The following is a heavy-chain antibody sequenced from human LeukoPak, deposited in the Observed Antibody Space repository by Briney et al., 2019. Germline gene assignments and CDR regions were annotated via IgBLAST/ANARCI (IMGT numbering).Heavy chain of an antibody. J-gene: IGHJ4*02. CDR2: ISGSSSYI. CDR3: ARTALYGSGSPLDY. D-gene: IGHD3-10*01. V-gene: IGHV3-21*01. CDR1: GLTFSSYS. Sequence: PGGSLRLSCAASGLTFSSYSMNWVRQTPGKGLEWVSSISGSSSYIYYADSVKGRFTISRDNAKNSLYLQMNSLRAEDTAVYYCARTALYGSGSPLDYWGQGTLVTVSS.